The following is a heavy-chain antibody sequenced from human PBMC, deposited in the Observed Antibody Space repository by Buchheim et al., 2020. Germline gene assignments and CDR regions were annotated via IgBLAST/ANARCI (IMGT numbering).Heavy chain of an antibody. V-gene: IGHV3-48*02. CDR3: ARGLYDYVWGSYRYFGEDHES. CDR1: GFPFSSYS. J-gene: IGHJ5*02. D-gene: IGHD3-16*02. CDR2: ISTSSGTT. Sequence: EVQLVESGGGLVQPGGSLRLSCAASGFPFSSYSMTWVRQAPGKGLEWISYISTSSGTTYYADSVKGRFTISRDNAKNSLYLEMNSLRDEDTAVYYCARGLYDYVWGSYRYFGEDHESWGQGTL.